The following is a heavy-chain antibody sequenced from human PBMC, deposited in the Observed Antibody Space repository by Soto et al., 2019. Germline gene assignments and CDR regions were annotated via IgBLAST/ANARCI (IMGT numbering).Heavy chain of an antibody. J-gene: IGHJ4*02. V-gene: IGHV4-39*07. D-gene: IGHD6-13*01. Sequence: SETLSLTCSVSGGSISSKSYSWGWIRQPPGKGLEWIGEIYHSGSTNYNPSLKSRVTISVDKSKNQFSLKLSSVTAADTAVYYCARDMGAAAGREYYFDYWGQGTLVTVSS. CDR2: IYHSGST. CDR3: ARDMGAAAGREYYFDY. CDR1: GGSISSKSYS.